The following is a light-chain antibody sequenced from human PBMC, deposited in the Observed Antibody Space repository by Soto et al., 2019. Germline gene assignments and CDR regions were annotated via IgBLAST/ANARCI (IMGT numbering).Light chain of an antibody. CDR2: RNN. CDR1: SSNVGTNY. V-gene: IGLV1-47*01. Sequence: QSVLTQPPSASGTPGQRVTISCSGSSSNVGTNYVYWYQHLPGTAPKLLISRNNQRPSGVPDRFSGSKSGTSASLAISGLRSEDEADYYCTAWDDSLSGWVFGGGTKLTVL. CDR3: TAWDDSLSGWV. J-gene: IGLJ3*02.